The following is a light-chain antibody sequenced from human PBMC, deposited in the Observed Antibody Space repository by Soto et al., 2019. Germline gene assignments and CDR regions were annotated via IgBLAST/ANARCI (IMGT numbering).Light chain of an antibody. CDR3: QQRFNWPRK. Sequence: VVLTHSPDTLSVSPWERANLSFRASQSVSNYFAWFQQKPGQAPRLLIYDAVNRADGIPARFSGSWSGTDFTLTIDSLEPEDFALYFCQQRFNWPRKFGQGTRLEIK. J-gene: IGKJ5*01. CDR2: DAV. V-gene: IGKV3-11*01. CDR1: QSVSNY.